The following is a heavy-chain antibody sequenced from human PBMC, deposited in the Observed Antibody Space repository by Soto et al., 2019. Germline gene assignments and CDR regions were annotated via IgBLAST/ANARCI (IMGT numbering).Heavy chain of an antibody. CDR3: ARGRGSGWSEHFDY. J-gene: IGHJ4*02. CDR2: MNPNSGNT. V-gene: IGHV1-8*01. CDR1: GYKFISCT. Sequence: GASVKVSCKASGYKFISCTMHWVRQAPGQRLEWMGWMNPNSGNTKYAQNFQGRVTMTRNTSISTAYMELSSLRSEDTAVYHCARGRGSGWSEHFDYWGQGTLVTVSS. D-gene: IGHD6-19*01.